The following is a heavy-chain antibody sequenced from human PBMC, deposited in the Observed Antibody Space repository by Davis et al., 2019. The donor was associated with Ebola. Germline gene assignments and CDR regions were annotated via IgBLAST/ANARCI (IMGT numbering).Heavy chain of an antibody. CDR2: INHSGST. CDR1: GGSFSGYY. V-gene: IGHV4-34*01. D-gene: IGHD6-13*01. Sequence: SETLSLTCAVYGGSFSGYYWSWIRQPPGKGLEWIGEINHSGSTNYNPSLKSRVTISVDTSKNQFSLKLSSVTAADTAVYYCARGRSSSWAQYYYYYGMDVWGQGTTVTVSS. CDR3: ARGRSSSWAQYYYYYGMDV. J-gene: IGHJ6*02.